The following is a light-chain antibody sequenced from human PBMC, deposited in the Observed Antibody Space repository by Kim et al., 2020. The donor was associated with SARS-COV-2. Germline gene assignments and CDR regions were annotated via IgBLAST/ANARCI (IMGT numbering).Light chain of an antibody. CDR2: DAY. V-gene: IGKV1-33*01. CDR3: QQFDSLPYA. CDR1: QDITKY. Sequence: SASMGDSVTITRQASQDITKYLNWYQQSPGNPPKLLIFDAYTLERGVPPRFIGGGSGTDFSLTITGLQPEDIATYYCQQFDSLPYAFGQGTKLEI. J-gene: IGKJ2*01.